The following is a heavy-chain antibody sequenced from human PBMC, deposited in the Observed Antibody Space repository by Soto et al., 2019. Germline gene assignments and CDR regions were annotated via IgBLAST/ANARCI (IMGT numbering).Heavy chain of an antibody. CDR1: GDTFSTYA. J-gene: IGHJ6*02. CDR2: IIPIFGTA. D-gene: IGHD4-17*01. V-gene: IGHV1-69*12. Sequence: QVQLVQSGAEVKKPGSSVRVSCKASGDTFSTYAISWVRQAPGQGLEWMGGIIPIFGTANYAQTFQGRVTITADGSTSTAYMELSSLRSEDTAVYYCGRDRRRRGTAVTTWLDYRYYGLAVWGQGTTVTVS. CDR3: GRDRRRRGTAVTTWLDYRYYGLAV.